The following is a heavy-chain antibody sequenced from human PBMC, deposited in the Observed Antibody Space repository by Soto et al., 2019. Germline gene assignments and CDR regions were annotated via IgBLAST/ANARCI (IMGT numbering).Heavy chain of an antibody. CDR1: GGTFSSYA. CDR3: ARVPPPKQWLVLGYFQH. V-gene: IGHV1-69*12. Sequence: QVQLVQSGAEVKKPGSSVKVSCKASGGTFSSYAISWVRQAPGRGLEWMGGIIPIFGTANYAQKFQGRVTITADESTSTAYMELSSLRSEDTAVYYCARVPPPKQWLVLGYFQHWGQGTLVTVSS. D-gene: IGHD6-19*01. CDR2: IIPIFGTA. J-gene: IGHJ1*01.